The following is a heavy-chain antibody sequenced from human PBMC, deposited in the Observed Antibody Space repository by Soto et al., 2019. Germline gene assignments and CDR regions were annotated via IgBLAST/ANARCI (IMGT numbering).Heavy chain of an antibody. Sequence: PSETLSLTCTVSGGSISSSNYYWGWIRQPPAKRLEWIGTISYSGDTYYNPSLESRVTISGDTSKNQFSLKVTSVTAADTAVYYCARIPYYGLATSSFHFWGQGKLVTVSS. D-gene: IGHD1-26*01. CDR2: ISYSGDT. CDR1: GGSISSSNYY. CDR3: ARIPYYGLATSSFHF. J-gene: IGHJ4*02. V-gene: IGHV4-39*01.